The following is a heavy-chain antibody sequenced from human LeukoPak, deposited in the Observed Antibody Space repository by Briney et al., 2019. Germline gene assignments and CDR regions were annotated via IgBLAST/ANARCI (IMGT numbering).Heavy chain of an antibody. D-gene: IGHD6-6*01. Sequence: SETLSLTCTVSGGSISSYYWSWIRQPPGKGLEWIGYIYYSGSTNYNPSPKSRVTISVDTSKNQFSLKLSSVTAADTAVYYCARESSSSNGWLDFDYWGQGTLVTISP. CDR3: ARESSSSNGWLDFDY. V-gene: IGHV4-59*01. CDR2: IYYSGST. J-gene: IGHJ4*02. CDR1: GGSISSYY.